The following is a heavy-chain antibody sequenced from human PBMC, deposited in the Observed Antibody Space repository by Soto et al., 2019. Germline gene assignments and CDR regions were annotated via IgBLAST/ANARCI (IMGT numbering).Heavy chain of an antibody. Sequence: VGTLRLACAASGFTFSSYAMHWVRQARGKRLVWVSRINSDGSSTDYADSVKGRFTISRDNAKDTLFLQMNSLRAEDTAVYYCARNQYMTTVSSFGNWGQGTLVTVSS. CDR1: GFTFSSYA. CDR2: INSDGSST. CDR3: ARNQYMTTVSSFGN. J-gene: IGHJ4*02. D-gene: IGHD4-4*01. V-gene: IGHV3-74*01.